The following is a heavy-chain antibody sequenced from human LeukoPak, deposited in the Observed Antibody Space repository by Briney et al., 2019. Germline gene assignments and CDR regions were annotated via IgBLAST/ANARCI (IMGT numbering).Heavy chain of an antibody. D-gene: IGHD3-10*01. V-gene: IGHV3-23*01. CDR1: GFTFSSYA. CDR2: ISGSGGST. CDR3: AKAGTVRRETYAWSY. Sequence: QSGGSLRLSCAASGFTFSSYAMSWVRQAPGKGLEWVSAISGSGGSTYYADSVKGRFTISRDNSKNTLYLQMNSLRAEDTAVYYCAKAGTVRRETYAWSYWGQGTLVTVSS. J-gene: IGHJ4*02.